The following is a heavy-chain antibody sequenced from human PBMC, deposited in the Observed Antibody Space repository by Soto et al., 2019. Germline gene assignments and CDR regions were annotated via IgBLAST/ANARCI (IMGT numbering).Heavy chain of an antibody. Sequence: SSETLSLTCTVSGGSISSDRYYWSWIRQHPGKGLEWIGYIYYSGSTHYNPSLKSRVSISVDTSKNQFSLKLSSVTAADTAVYYCARVGRTEDWFDPWGQGTLVTVSS. J-gene: IGHJ5*02. CDR2: IYYSGST. CDR3: ARVGRTEDWFDP. V-gene: IGHV4-31*03. CDR1: GGSISSDRYY.